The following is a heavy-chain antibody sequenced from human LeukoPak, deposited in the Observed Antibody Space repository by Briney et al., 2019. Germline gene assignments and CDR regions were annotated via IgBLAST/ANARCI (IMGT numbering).Heavy chain of an antibody. CDR3: ARAYSGYDVFDY. CDR1: GGTFIRYS. V-gene: IGHV1-69*13. CDR2: IIPIFGTG. D-gene: IGHD5-12*01. Sequence: SVNISCKASGGTFIRYSISWVRQAPAQGLEWMGGIIPIFGTGNYAHKFQGRVTITADESTSTPYMEVSSLRSEDTAVYYCARAYSGYDVFDYWGQGILVTVSS. J-gene: IGHJ4*02.